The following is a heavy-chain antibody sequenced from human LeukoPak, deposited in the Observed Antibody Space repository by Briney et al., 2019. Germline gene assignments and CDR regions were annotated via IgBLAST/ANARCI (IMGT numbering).Heavy chain of an antibody. CDR1: GFTFSSYE. Sequence: GSLRLSCAASGFTFSSYEMNWVRQAPGKGLEWVSYISSSGSTIYYADSVKGRLTISRDNAKNSLYLQMNSLRAEDTAVYYCASGAAAGRLDYWGQGTLVTVSS. V-gene: IGHV3-48*03. J-gene: IGHJ4*02. CDR3: ASGAAAGRLDY. CDR2: ISSSGSTI. D-gene: IGHD6-13*01.